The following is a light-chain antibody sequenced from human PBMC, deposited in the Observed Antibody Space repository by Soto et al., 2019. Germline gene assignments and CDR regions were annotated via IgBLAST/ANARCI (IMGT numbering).Light chain of an antibody. CDR2: DVS. CDR1: SSDVGRYNF. V-gene: IGLV2-14*01. J-gene: IGLJ2*01. CDR3: SSFTTSSTLVV. Sequence: QSALTQPASVSGSPGQSITISCTGTSSDVGRYNFVSWYQQYPGTAPKLLICDVSSRPSGVSNRFSGSKSGNTASLTISGLQPEDEADYYCSSFTTSSTLVVFGGGTQLTVL.